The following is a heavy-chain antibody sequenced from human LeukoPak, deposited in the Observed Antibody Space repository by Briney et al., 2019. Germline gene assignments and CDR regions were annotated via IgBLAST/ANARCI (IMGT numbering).Heavy chain of an antibody. J-gene: IGHJ4*02. Sequence: SETLSLTCSVSGGSISSYYWSWIRQPPGKGLEWIGYSHYSGGTKYNPPLKSRVTISVDTSKSQISLKLNSVTAADTAVYYCVRGQWGFDYWGQGTLVTVSS. CDR2: SHYSGGT. CDR1: GGSISSYY. D-gene: IGHD1-26*01. V-gene: IGHV4-59*01. CDR3: VRGQWGFDY.